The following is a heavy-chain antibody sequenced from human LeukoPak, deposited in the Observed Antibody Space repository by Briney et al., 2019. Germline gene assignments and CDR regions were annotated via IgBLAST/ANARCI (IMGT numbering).Heavy chain of an antibody. CDR3: VGVGDHYGDRVRFDF. D-gene: IGHD4-17*01. Sequence: GGSLRLSCAASGFSISNHYMAWVRQAPGKGLVWVSRIKSDGTSTTYADYVKGRFSISRDNAKDTLYLQMNSLRAEDTAVYYCVGVGDHYGDRVRFDFWGQGNLVTGSS. CDR2: IKSDGTST. CDR1: GFSISNHY. V-gene: IGHV3-74*01. J-gene: IGHJ4*02.